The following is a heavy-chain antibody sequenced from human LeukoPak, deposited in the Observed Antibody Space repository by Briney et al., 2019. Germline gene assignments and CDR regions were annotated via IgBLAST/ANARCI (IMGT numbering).Heavy chain of an antibody. CDR1: GFTFSSYE. CDR3: ARERVDIVATRRFVFDY. Sequence: GGSLRLSSAASGFTFSSYEMNWVRQAPGKGLERVSYISRSGSTIYCAGSVKGRFTISRDNAKNSLYLQMNSLRAEDSAVYYGARERVDIVATRRFVFDYWGRGTLVSVSS. D-gene: IGHD5-12*01. CDR2: ISRSGSTI. V-gene: IGHV3-48*03. J-gene: IGHJ4*02.